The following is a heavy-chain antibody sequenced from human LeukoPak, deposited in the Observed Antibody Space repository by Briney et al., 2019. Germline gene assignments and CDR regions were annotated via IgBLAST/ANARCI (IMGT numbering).Heavy chain of an antibody. CDR1: GGSFSGYY. J-gene: IGHJ4*02. CDR3: AAGYSSGTPFDY. CDR2: INHSGST. V-gene: IGHV4-34*01. Sequence: PSETLSLTCAVYGGSFSGYYWSWIRQPPGKGLEWIGEINHSGSTNYSPSLKSRVTISVDTSKNQFSLKLSSVTAADTAVYYCAAGYSSGTPFDYWGQGTLVTVSS. D-gene: IGHD6-19*01.